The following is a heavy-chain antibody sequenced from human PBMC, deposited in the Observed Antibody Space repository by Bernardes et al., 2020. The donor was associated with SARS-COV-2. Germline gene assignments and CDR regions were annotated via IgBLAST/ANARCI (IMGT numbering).Heavy chain of an antibody. CDR2: IKQDGSEK. J-gene: IGHJ3*02. CDR3: AREGYRYYYDSSGYYFIGAFDI. V-gene: IGHV3-7*01. Sequence: GGSLRLSCAASGFTFSSYWMSWVRQAPGKGLEWVANIKQDGSEKYYVDSVKGRFTISRDNAKNSLYLQMNSLRAEDTAVYYCAREGYRYYYDSSGYYFIGAFDIWGQGTMVTVSS. D-gene: IGHD3-22*01. CDR1: GFTFSSYW.